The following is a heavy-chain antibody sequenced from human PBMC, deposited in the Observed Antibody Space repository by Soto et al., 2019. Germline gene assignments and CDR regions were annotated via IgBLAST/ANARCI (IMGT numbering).Heavy chain of an antibody. CDR2: ISGSGGST. D-gene: IGHD6-13*01. J-gene: IGHJ5*02. Sequence: EVQLLESGGGLVQPGGSLRLSCAASGFTFSSYAMSWVRQAPGKWLEWVSAISGSGGSTYYADSVRGRFTISRDNPKNTLYLQMSSLRAEDTAVYYCAIIAAAGPGDWFDPWGQGTLVTVSS. V-gene: IGHV3-23*01. CDR3: AIIAAAGPGDWFDP. CDR1: GFTFSSYA.